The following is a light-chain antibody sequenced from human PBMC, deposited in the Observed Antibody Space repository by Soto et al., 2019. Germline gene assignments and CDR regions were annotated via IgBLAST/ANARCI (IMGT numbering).Light chain of an antibody. CDR1: SNDVGGYNY. V-gene: IGLV2-14*01. CDR3: SSYTRQYTPSYV. Sequence: QSALTQPASVSGSPGQSITISCTGTSNDVGGYNYVSWYQQHPGKAPKLIIYGVSNRPSGVSNRFSASKSGNTASLTISGLQAEDEADYYCSSYTRQYTPSYVFGAGTKVTVL. CDR2: GVS. J-gene: IGLJ1*01.